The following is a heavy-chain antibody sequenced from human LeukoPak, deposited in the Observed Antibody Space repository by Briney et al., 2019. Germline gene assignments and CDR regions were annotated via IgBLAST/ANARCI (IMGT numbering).Heavy chain of an antibody. CDR3: ARVSSNYNFYGMDV. D-gene: IGHD4-4*01. V-gene: IGHV3-64*01. Sequence: PGGSLRLSCAASGFTFGSYAMHWVRQAPGKGLEYVSAISSNGGSTYYANSVKGRFTISRDNSKNTLYLQMGSLRAEDMAVYYCARVSSNYNFYGMDVWGQGTTVTVSS. CDR1: GFTFGSYA. CDR2: ISSNGGST. J-gene: IGHJ6*02.